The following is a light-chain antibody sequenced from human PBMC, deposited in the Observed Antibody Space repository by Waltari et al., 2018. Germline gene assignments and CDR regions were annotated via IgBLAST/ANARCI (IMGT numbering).Light chain of an antibody. CDR2: GAS. Sequence: EIVMTQSPVTLSVSPGERATLSCRASQSVSSNLAWYQQKPGQAPRLLIYGASTRATGIPARFSGSGSGTEVTLTISSLQSEDFAVYYCQQYNNWPRTFGQGTKVEIK. CDR3: QQYNNWPRT. J-gene: IGKJ1*01. CDR1: QSVSSN. V-gene: IGKV3-15*01.